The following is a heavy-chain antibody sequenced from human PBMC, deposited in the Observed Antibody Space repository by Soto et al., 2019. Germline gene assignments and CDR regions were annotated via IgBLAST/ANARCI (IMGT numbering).Heavy chain of an antibody. D-gene: IGHD3-9*01. V-gene: IGHV3-23*01. J-gene: IGHJ3*02. CDR1: GFTFSSCA. CDR2: IIDSGGST. Sequence: PGGSLRLSCAASGFTFSSCAMGWVRQAPGKGLEWVSDIIDSGGSTYYADSVKGRFTISRDNSKSTLYLQMNSLRAEDTAVYYCARDADIFTGSAAFDIWGQGTMVTVSS. CDR3: ARDADIFTGSAAFDI.